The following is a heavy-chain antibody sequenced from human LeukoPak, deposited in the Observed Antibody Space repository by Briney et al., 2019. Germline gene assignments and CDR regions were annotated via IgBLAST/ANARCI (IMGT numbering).Heavy chain of an antibody. D-gene: IGHD2-15*01. CDR1: GGSFSAYY. CDR3: ATFRWAVGFEY. Sequence: SETLSLTCAVYGGSFSAYYWTYIRQPPGKGLEGIGEISHSGDAKYNPSLKSRLSISVDTSKNQFSLKLNSVTAADTAVYYCATFRWAVGFEYWDQGTLVTVSS. CDR2: ISHSGDA. V-gene: IGHV4-34*01. J-gene: IGHJ4*02.